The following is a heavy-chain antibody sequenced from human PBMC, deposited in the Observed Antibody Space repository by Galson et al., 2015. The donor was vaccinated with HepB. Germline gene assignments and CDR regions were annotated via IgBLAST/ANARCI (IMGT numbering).Heavy chain of an antibody. V-gene: IGHV3-23*01. Sequence: SLRLSCAASGITFSNYAMNWVRQAPGKGLEWVSTISGSGGSTDYADSVKGRFTISRDNSKNTLYLQMNSLRAEDTAVYYCAKTVVRGVIIRSGFDPWGQGTLVTVSS. CDR3: AKTVVRGVIIRSGFDP. J-gene: IGHJ5*02. D-gene: IGHD3-10*01. CDR2: ISGSGGST. CDR1: GITFSNYA.